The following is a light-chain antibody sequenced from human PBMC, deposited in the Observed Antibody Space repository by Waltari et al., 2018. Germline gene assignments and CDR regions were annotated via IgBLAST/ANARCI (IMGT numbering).Light chain of an antibody. CDR1: SSDVGGYTY. V-gene: IGLV2-8*01. CDR2: EVT. J-gene: IGLJ2*01. CDR3: ISYAGSDNLV. Sequence: QSALTQPPSASGSPGQSVTTPCPGISSDVGGYTYVSWYQQHPGKAPKLMIYEVTRRPSGVPDRFSGSKSGNTASLTVSGLQADDEADYYCISYAGSDNLVFGGGTKLTVL.